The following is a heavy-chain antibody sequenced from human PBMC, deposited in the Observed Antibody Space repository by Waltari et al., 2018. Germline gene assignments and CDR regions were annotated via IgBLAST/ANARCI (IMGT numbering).Heavy chain of an antibody. D-gene: IGHD6-6*01. J-gene: IGHJ6*03. V-gene: IGHV4-34*01. CDR1: GGSFSGYY. CDR2: INHSGST. CDR3: ARQRQLAMYYYYYYMDV. Sequence: QVQLQQWGAGLLKPSETLSLTCAVYGGSFSGYYWSWIRQPPGKGLEWIGEINHSGSTHYNPSLKSRVTISVDTSKNQFSLKLSSVTAADTAVYYCARQRQLAMYYYYYYMDVWGKGTTVTVSS.